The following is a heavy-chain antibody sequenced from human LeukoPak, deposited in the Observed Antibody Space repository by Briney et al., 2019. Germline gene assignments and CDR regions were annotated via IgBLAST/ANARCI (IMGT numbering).Heavy chain of an antibody. CDR2: IIPIFGTA. Sequence: GASVKVSCKASGDTFSSYAISWVRQAPGQGLEWMGGIIPIFGTANYAQKFQGRVTITADESTSTAYMELSSLRSEDTAVYYCATHCSSTSCYSDDAFDIWGQGTMVTVSS. D-gene: IGHD2-2*01. J-gene: IGHJ3*02. CDR1: GDTFSSYA. V-gene: IGHV1-69*13. CDR3: ATHCSSTSCYSDDAFDI.